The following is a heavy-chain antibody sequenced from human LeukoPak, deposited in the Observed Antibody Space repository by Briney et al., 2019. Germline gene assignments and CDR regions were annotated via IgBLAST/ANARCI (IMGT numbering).Heavy chain of an antibody. CDR3: ARGSGLWSWSP. CDR1: GLSFSSYD. Sequence: GGSLRLSCVAAGLSFSSYDMYWVRQAPGKGLEWVAYISTSGSSIDYADSVKGRFTISRDNSKSSVFLQMNSLRVEDTAVYYCARGSGLWSWSPWGQGTLVTVSS. D-gene: IGHD3-3*01. J-gene: IGHJ5*02. V-gene: IGHV3-48*03. CDR2: ISTSGSSI.